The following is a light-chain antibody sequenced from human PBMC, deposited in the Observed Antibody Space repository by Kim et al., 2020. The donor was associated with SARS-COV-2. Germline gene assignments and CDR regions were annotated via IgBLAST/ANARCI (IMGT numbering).Light chain of an antibody. CDR2: QVS. V-gene: IGKV1-5*03. J-gene: IGKJ1*01. CDR1: QSISNW. CDR3: QQYNNYWT. Sequence: SASIGDRVTITCRASQSISNWLAWYQQKPGRAPKVLIYQVSSLESGVPSRFSGSGSGTEFTLTISSLQPDDSATYYCQQYNNYWTFGQGTKVDIK.